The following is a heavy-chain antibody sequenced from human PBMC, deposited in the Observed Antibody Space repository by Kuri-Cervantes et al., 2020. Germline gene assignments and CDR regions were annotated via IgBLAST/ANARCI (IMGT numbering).Heavy chain of an antibody. CDR2: ISSSGGIR. CDR1: GFTFSSYA. CDR3: ARVGRLGQARGGSWFDP. D-gene: IGHD3-10*01. Sequence: GESLKISCAASGFTFSSYAMSWIRQAPGKGLEWVSYISSSGGIRYYADSVKGRFTISRDNAKNSLFLQMNSLRAEDTAVYYCARVGRLGQARGGSWFDPWGQGTLVTVSS. V-gene: IGHV3-11*01. J-gene: IGHJ5*02.